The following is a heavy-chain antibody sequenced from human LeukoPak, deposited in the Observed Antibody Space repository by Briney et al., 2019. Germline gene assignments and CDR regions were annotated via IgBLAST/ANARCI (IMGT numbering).Heavy chain of an antibody. V-gene: IGHV3-11*01. CDR2: ISRSGSTI. Sequence: PGGSLRLLCAASGFTLSDYYMSWTRQAPGKALEWVTYISRSGSTIYYADSVKGRFTISRDNAKNSLYLQMNSLRAEDTAVYYGARSTSRGRYFYWPTEFDYWGQGTLVTVSS. D-gene: IGHD3-9*01. CDR3: ARSTSRGRYFYWPTEFDY. J-gene: IGHJ4*02. CDR1: GFTLSDYY.